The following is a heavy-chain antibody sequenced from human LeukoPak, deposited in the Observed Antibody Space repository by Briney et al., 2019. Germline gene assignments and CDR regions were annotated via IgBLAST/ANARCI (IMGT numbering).Heavy chain of an antibody. CDR3: ARQDGGFLTP. V-gene: IGHV1-18*01. CDR2: ISTYNAKT. J-gene: IGHJ5*02. Sequence: GASVKVSCKASGYTFTTYGIIWVRQDPGQGLEWMGWISTYNAKTKYAQNLQGRVAMTTDTSTSTVYMELRSLTSDDTAVYYCARQDGGFLTPGGQGPRVTVS. D-gene: IGHD5-24*01. CDR1: GYTFTTYG.